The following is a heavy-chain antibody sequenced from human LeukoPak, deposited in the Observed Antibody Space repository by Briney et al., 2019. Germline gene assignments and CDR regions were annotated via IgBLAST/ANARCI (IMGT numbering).Heavy chain of an antibody. CDR3: ARDPNGDYIGAFDF. J-gene: IGHJ3*01. CDR2: IHGSGGGT. CDR1: GFTFRNYA. V-gene: IGHV3-23*01. D-gene: IGHD4-17*01. Sequence: GGSLRLSCAASGFTFRNYAMIWVRQAPERGLEWVSAIHGSGGGTFYADSVKGRFTISRDNSENTLYLQMSSLRAEDTAVYYCARDPNGDYIGAFDFRGQGTMVTVSS.